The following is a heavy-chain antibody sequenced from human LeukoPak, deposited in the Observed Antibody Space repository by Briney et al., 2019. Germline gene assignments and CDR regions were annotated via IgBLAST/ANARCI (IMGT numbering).Heavy chain of an antibody. D-gene: IGHD2-15*01. J-gene: IGHJ4*02. CDR1: GFTFSSHG. Sequence: PGGSLRLSCVASGFTFSSHGMSWVRQAPGKGLEWVSTLSGSGSSTYYSDSVKGRFTISRDNSKNTLYLQMNSLRAEDTAVYYCANGPGLYCSGGSCDSYYWGQGTLVTVSS. CDR2: LSGSGSST. V-gene: IGHV3-23*01. CDR3: ANGPGLYCSGGSCDSYY.